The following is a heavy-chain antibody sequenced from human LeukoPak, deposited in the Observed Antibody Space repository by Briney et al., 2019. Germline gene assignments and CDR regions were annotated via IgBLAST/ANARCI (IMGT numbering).Heavy chain of an antibody. J-gene: IGHJ3*02. CDR3: ARDGGYYYDSSGYFI. CDR1: GYTFTGYY. CDR2: INPNSGGT. V-gene: IGHV1-2*02. Sequence: ASVKVSCKASGYTFTGYYMHWVRQAPGQGLEWMGWINPNSGGTNYAQKFQGRVTMTRDTSISTAYMELSRLRSDDTAVYYRARDGGYYYDSSGYFIWGQGTMVTVSS. D-gene: IGHD3-22*01.